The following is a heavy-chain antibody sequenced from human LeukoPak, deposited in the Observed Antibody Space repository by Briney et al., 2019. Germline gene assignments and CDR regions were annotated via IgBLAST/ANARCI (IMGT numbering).Heavy chain of an antibody. CDR3: ATREKYYDILTGYFSGDY. D-gene: IGHD3-9*01. CDR1: GFTFSIYS. CDR2: ITGNSNYI. J-gene: IGHJ4*02. Sequence: GGSLRLSCAASGFTFSIYSINWVRQAPGKGLEWVSFITGNSNYIYYADSVKGRFTISRDNAKNSLYLQMNSLRVEDTAVYYCATREKYYDILTGYFSGDYWGQGTLVTVSS. V-gene: IGHV3-21*01.